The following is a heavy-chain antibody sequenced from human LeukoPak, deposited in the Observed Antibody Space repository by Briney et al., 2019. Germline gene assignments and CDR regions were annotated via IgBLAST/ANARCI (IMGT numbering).Heavy chain of an antibody. CDR3: ARIGGHGYHYYGMDV. CDR2: ITSSSSTK. J-gene: IGHJ6*02. CDR1: GFTFSSYS. V-gene: IGHV3-48*02. Sequence: GGSLRLSCAASGFTFSSYSMNWVRQAPAKGLEWISFITSSSSTKYYTDSVKARFTISRDNAKNSLYLQVNSLRDEDTAVYYCARIGGHGYHYYGMDVWGQGTTVTVSS. D-gene: IGHD3-10*01.